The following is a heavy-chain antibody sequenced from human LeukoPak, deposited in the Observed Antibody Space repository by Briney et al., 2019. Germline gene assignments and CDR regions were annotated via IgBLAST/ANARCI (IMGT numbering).Heavy chain of an antibody. D-gene: IGHD1-14*01. CDR2: ISNSSSYK. Sequence: PGGSLRLSCAASGFTFSSYSMNWVRQAPGEGLEWVSSISNSSSYKYYADSVKGRFTISRHNAKNSLYLQMNSLRAEDTAVYYCAGGPEPSRYFQHWGQGTLVTVSS. CDR1: GFTFSSYS. V-gene: IGHV3-21*01. CDR3: AGGPEPSRYFQH. J-gene: IGHJ1*01.